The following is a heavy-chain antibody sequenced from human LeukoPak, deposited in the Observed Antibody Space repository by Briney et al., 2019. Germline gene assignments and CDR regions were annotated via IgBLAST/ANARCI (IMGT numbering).Heavy chain of an antibody. D-gene: IGHD2-21*02. Sequence: SETLSLTCAVYGGSFSGYYWSWIRQPPGKGLEWIGEINHSGSTNYNPSLKSRVTISVDTSKNQFSLKLSSVTAADTAVYYCARQKGIVVVTIDYWGQGTLVTVSS. V-gene: IGHV4-34*01. J-gene: IGHJ4*02. CDR2: INHSGST. CDR3: ARQKGIVVVTIDY. CDR1: GGSFSGYY.